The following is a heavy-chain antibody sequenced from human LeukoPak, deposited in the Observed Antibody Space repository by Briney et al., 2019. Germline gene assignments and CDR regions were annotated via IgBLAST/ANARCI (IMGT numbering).Heavy chain of an antibody. Sequence: SETLSLTCTVSGGFINSSSYYWGWIRQPPGKRLEWIGNIYYSGSTYYNPSLKSRVTISVDTSKNQFSLKLSSVTAADTAVYYCARVDHGYYLYYFDYWGQGTLVTVSS. V-gene: IGHV4-39*01. CDR2: IYYSGST. J-gene: IGHJ4*02. D-gene: IGHD3-22*01. CDR1: GGFINSSSYY. CDR3: ARVDHGYYLYYFDY.